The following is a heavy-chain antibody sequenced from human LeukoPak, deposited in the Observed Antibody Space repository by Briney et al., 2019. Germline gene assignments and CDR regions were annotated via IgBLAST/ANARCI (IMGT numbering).Heavy chain of an antibody. J-gene: IGHJ4*02. CDR1: GFTFSSYA. D-gene: IGHD3-22*01. Sequence: PGGSLRLSCAASGFTFSSYAMSWVRQAPGKGLEWVSAISGSGGSTYYADSLKGRFTISRDNAMELVFLQMSGLRPEDTAVYYCARSSHSSGLDYWGQGTLVTVSS. CDR2: ISGSGGST. V-gene: IGHV3-23*01. CDR3: ARSSHSSGLDY.